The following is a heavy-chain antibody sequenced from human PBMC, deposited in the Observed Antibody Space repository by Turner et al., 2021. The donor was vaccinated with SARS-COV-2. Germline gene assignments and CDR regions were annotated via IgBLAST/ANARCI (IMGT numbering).Heavy chain of an antibody. CDR3: ARLYNYAEFYFDY. V-gene: IGHV4-4*08. CDR2: IYQGGST. CDR1: GGSISNYY. Sequence: QVQLQESGPGLVKPSETLSLTCTVAGGSISNYYWSWMRQPPGKGLEWIGYIYQGGSTKYNTSLKSRVTIAVDTSKNQFSLILSSVTAADTVVYYCARLYNYAEFYFDYWGQGALVTVSS. D-gene: IGHD2-2*01. J-gene: IGHJ4*02.